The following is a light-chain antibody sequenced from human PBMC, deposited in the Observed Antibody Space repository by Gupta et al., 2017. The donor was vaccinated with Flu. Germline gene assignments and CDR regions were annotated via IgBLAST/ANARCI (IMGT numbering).Light chain of an antibody. CDR3: QQRSNWPLLT. V-gene: IGKV3-11*01. CDR2: DAS. Sequence: IVLTQSPATLSLSPGERATLSCRASQSVSSYLAWYQQKPGQAPRLLIYDASNSDTGIPARFSGSGYGTDLTLTISSREPEEFAVYYCQQRSNWPLLTFGGGTKVEIK. J-gene: IGKJ4*01. CDR1: QSVSSY.